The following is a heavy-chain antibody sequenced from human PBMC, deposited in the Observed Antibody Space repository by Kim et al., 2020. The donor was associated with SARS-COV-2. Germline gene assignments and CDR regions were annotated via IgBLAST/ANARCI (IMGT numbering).Heavy chain of an antibody. CDR1: GYTFTNYY. V-gene: IGHV1-46*03. CDR3: ARGNYGSGSSYFTSNWFYP. D-gene: IGHD3-10*01. CDR2: INPSGGST. J-gene: IGHJ5*02. Sequence: ASVKVSCKASGYTFTNYYLHWVRRAPGQGLEWMGIINPSGGSTNYAQKFQGRVTMTRDTSTSTVYMELSSLKSEDTAVYYCARGNYGSGSSYFTSNWFYPWGQGTLVTVSS.